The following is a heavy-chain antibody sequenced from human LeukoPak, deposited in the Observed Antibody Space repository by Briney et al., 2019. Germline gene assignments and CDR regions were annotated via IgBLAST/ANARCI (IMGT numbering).Heavy chain of an antibody. CDR1: GGSTSSRDYY. V-gene: IGHV4-39*01. CDR3: VRLWTRLLALDQHYFDA. J-gene: IGHJ4*02. CDR2: MSSSGTA. Sequence: PSETLSLTCTVSGGSTSSRDYYWGWIRQPPGKGLQWIASMSSSGTAFYSPSLKSRLTMSVDTSKNRFSLNLNSVAPSDTAVYYCVRLWTRLLALDQHYFDAWGQGILVTVSS. D-gene: IGHD2-15*01.